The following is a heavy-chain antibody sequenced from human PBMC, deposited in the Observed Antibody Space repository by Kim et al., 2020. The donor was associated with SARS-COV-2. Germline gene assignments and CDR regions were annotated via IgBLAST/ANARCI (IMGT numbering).Heavy chain of an antibody. D-gene: IGHD3-10*01. CDR1: GGSVSSGSYY. J-gene: IGHJ5*02. Sequence: SETLSLTCTVSGGSVSSGSYYWSWIRQPPGKGLEWIGYIYYSGSTNYNPSLKSRVTISVDTSKNQFSLKLSSVTAADTAVYYCAREPGLYGSGSDPWGQGTLVTVSS. CDR2: IYYSGST. CDR3: AREPGLYGSGSDP. V-gene: IGHV4-61*01.